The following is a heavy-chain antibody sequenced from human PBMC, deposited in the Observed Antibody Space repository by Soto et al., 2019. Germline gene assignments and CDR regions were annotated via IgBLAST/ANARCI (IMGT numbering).Heavy chain of an antibody. Sequence: QVQLVQSGAEVKKPGASVKVSCKASGYTFTSYDINWVRQATGQGLEWMGWMNPNSGNTAYAQKFQGRVTMTRNTPVSKAHMASGSRRLEDTPVNSWDRKRAGGGGNWFDPWGQGTLVTVSS. CDR1: GYTFTSYD. J-gene: IGHJ5*02. V-gene: IGHV1-8*01. CDR2: MNPNSGNT. D-gene: IGHD3-16*01. CDR3: DRKRAGGGGNWFDP.